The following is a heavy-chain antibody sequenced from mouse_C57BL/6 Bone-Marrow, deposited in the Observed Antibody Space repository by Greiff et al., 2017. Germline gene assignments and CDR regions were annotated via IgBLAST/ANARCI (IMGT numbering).Heavy chain of an antibody. J-gene: IGHJ2*01. Sequence: VQLKQSGPELVKPGASVKISCKASGYTFTDYYMNWVKQSHGKSLEWIGDINPNNGGTSYNQKFKGKATLTVDKSSSTAYMELRSLTSEDSAVYYCASRSTMVTAYYFDYWGQGTTLTVSS. CDR1: GYTFTDYY. V-gene: IGHV1-26*01. CDR3: ASRSTMVTAYYFDY. CDR2: INPNNGGT. D-gene: IGHD2-2*01.